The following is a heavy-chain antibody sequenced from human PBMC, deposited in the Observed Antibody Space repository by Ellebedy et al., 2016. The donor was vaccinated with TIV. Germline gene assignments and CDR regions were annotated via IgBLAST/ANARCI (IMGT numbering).Heavy chain of an antibody. D-gene: IGHD3-10*01. Sequence: MPSETLSLTCTVSGGSISSSSYYWGWIRQPPGKGLEWIGSIYYSGSTYYNPSLKSRVTISVDTSKNQFSLKLSSVTAADTAVYYCARAHNLYYYAPFDYWGQGTLVTVSS. CDR2: IYYSGST. CDR1: GGSISSSSYY. V-gene: IGHV4-39*07. J-gene: IGHJ4*02. CDR3: ARAHNLYYYAPFDY.